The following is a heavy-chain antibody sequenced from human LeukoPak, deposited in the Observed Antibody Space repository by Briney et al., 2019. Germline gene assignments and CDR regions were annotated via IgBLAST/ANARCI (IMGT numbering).Heavy chain of an antibody. D-gene: IGHD7-27*01. V-gene: IGHV1-2*02. CDR3: ARAPRTNRGWWFDP. J-gene: IGHJ5*02. CDR1: GYTFTGYY. CDR2: INPNSGGT. Sequence: ASVKVSCKASGYTFTGYYMHWVRQAPGQGLEWTGWINPNSGGTNYAQKFQGRVTMTRDTSISTAYMELSRLRSDDTAVYYCARAPRTNRGWWFDPWGQGTLVTVSS.